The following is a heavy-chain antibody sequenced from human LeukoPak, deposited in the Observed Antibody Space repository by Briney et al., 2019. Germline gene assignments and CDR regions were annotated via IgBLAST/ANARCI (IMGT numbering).Heavy chain of an antibody. CDR3: ARSTTSNFDY. CDR1: GFTFSSYE. D-gene: IGHD1-26*01. Sequence: PGGSLRLSCAASGFTFSSYEMNWVRQAPGKGLEWVSYISSSGSTIYYADSVKGRFTISRDNAKNSLYLQMNSLRAEDMAVYYCARSTTSNFDYWGQGTLVTVSS. CDR2: ISSSGSTI. V-gene: IGHV3-48*03. J-gene: IGHJ4*02.